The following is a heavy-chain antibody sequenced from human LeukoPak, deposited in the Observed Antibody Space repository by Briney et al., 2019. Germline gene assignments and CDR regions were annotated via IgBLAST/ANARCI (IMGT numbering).Heavy chain of an antibody. Sequence: SETLSLTCTVSGGSISSYYWSWIRQPPGKGLEWIGYIYYSGSTSYNPSLKSRVTISVDTSKNQFSLKLSSVTAADTAVYYCARDSGSYADYWGQGTLVTVSS. J-gene: IGHJ4*02. CDR1: GGSISSYY. D-gene: IGHD1-26*01. CDR2: IYYSGST. CDR3: ARDSGSYADY. V-gene: IGHV4-59*01.